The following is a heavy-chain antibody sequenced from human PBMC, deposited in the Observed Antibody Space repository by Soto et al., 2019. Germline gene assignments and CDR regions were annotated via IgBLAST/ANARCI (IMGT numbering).Heavy chain of an antibody. J-gene: IGHJ6*03. Sequence: SETLSLTCTVSGGSVSSGSYYWSWIRQPPGKGLEWIGYIYYSGRTNYNPSLKSRVTISEDTSKNQFSLKLSSVTAADTAVYYCAREVGGAGYYYFDMDVWGKGTTVTVSS. CDR1: GGSVSSGSYY. D-gene: IGHD2-15*01. CDR3: AREVGGAGYYYFDMDV. CDR2: IYYSGRT. V-gene: IGHV4-61*01.